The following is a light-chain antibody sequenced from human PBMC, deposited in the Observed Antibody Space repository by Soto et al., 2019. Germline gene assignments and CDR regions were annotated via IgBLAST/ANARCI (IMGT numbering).Light chain of an antibody. J-gene: IGLJ1*01. CDR1: SRDIGNYNY. CDR3: ASYRGANPRVV. CDR2: EVT. V-gene: IGLV2-8*01. Sequence: QSVLAQPPSASGSPGPSVTISCTGTSRDIGNYNYVSWYQHHPGKAPKLMIYEVTSRPSGVSDRFSGSKSGMTASLTISGLQPDDEADYFCASYRGANPRVVFGTGTKVTVL.